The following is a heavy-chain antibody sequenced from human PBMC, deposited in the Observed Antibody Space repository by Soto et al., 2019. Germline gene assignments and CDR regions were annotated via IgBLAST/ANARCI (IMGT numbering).Heavy chain of an antibody. Sequence: GGSLRLSCAASGLTFSNYGMHWVRQTPGKGLEWVAVISYDGSHQFYTDSVKGRFTISRDNSKNTLYLQMNSLKTEDTAMYYCAKDPKCCTIGSHFLDNWFDPWGQGTLVTVSS. CDR3: AKDPKCCTIGSHFLDNWFDP. J-gene: IGHJ5*02. CDR1: GLTFSNYG. D-gene: IGHD2-8*01. CDR2: ISYDGSHQ. V-gene: IGHV3-30*18.